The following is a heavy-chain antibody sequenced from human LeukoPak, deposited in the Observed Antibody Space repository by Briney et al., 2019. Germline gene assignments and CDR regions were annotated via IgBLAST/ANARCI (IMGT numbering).Heavy chain of an antibody. CDR3: ATRLGEFSSRDAFNI. CDR1: GYSLTELS. J-gene: IGHJ3*02. Sequence: APVKVSCKVSGYSLTELSMHWVRQAPGKGLEWVGGFSPGDGETIYAQRFQGRVTMTEATSTDTAYMELRSLTYEDTAVYYCATRLGEFSSRDAFNIWGQGTMVTVSS. CDR2: FSPGDGET. V-gene: IGHV1-24*01. D-gene: IGHD3-16*02.